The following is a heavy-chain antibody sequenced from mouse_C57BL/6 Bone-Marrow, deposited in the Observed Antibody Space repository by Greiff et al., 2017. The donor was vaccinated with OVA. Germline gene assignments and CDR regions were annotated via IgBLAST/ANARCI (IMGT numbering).Heavy chain of an antibody. CDR3: ARSPLWLRRNYAMDY. CDR1: GYTFTSYG. CDR2: IYIGNGYT. Sequence: VQLKQSGAELVRPGSSVKMSCKTSGYTFTSYGINWVKQRPGQGLEWIGYIYIGNGYTEYNEKFKGKATLTSDTSSSTAYMQLSSLTSEDSAIYFCARSPLWLRRNYAMDYWGQGTSVTVSS. D-gene: IGHD2-2*01. J-gene: IGHJ4*01. V-gene: IGHV1-58*01.